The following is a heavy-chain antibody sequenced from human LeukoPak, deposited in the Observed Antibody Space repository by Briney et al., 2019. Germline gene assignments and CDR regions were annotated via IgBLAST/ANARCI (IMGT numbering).Heavy chain of an antibody. CDR1: GFTVSSNY. CDR2: IYSGGST. Sequence: GGSLRLSCAASGFTVSSNYMSWVRQAPGKGLEWVSLIYSGGSTYYADSVKGRFTISRDNSKNTLYLQMNSLRAEDTAVYYCARDGIAAPGTGYFYYYGMDVWGQGTTVTVYS. D-gene: IGHD6-13*01. CDR3: ARDGIAAPGTGYFYYYGMDV. V-gene: IGHV3-53*01. J-gene: IGHJ6*02.